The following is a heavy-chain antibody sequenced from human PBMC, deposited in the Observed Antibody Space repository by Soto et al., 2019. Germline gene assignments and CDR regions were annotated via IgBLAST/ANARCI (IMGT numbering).Heavy chain of an antibody. V-gene: IGHV3-11*04. Sequence: GGSLRLSCAASGFTFSDYYMSWIRQAPGKGLEWVSYISSSGSTKYYADSVKGRFTISRDNSKNTLYLQMNSLRAEDTAVYYCARGSSGYDYFEYWGQGTLVTVSS. J-gene: IGHJ4*02. D-gene: IGHD5-12*01. CDR2: ISSSGSTK. CDR1: GFTFSDYY. CDR3: ARGSSGYDYFEY.